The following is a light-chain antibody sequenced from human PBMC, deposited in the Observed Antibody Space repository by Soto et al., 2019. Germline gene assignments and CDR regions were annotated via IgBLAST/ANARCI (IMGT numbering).Light chain of an antibody. Sequence: DIQMIQSPSTLSASVGDRVTITCRASQTISSWLAWYQQKPGKAPKLLIYKASTLKSGVPSRFSGSGPGTEFTLTISSLQPDDFATYYCQHYNSYSEAFGQGTKVDIK. CDR3: QHYNSYSEA. CDR2: KAS. V-gene: IGKV1-5*03. CDR1: QTISSW. J-gene: IGKJ1*01.